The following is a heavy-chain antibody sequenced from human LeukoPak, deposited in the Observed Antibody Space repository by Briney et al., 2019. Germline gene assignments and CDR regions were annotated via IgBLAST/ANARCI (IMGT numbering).Heavy chain of an antibody. CDR3: ARQDVPRDCSSTSCSEYFQH. J-gene: IGHJ1*01. CDR1: GGSISSGSYY. CDR2: IYHSGST. D-gene: IGHD2-2*01. V-gene: IGHV4-39*01. Sequence: NPSETLSLTCTVSGGSISSGSYYWGWIRQPPGKGLEWIGSIYHSGSTYYNPSLKSRVTISVDTSKNQFSLKLSSVTAADTAVYYCARQDVPRDCSSTSCSEYFQHWGQGTLVTVSS.